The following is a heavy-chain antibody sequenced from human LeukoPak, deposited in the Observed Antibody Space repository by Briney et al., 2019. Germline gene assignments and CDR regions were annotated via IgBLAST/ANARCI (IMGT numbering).Heavy chain of an antibody. Sequence: KSSETLSLTCTVSGGSISSSSYYWGWIRQPPGKGLEWIGSIYYSGSTYYNLSLKSRVTISVGTSKNQFSLKLSSVTAADTAVYYCARLDSSSFDYWGQGTLVTVSS. CDR3: ARLDSSSFDY. CDR1: GGSISSSSYY. CDR2: IYYSGST. D-gene: IGHD6-13*01. V-gene: IGHV4-39*01. J-gene: IGHJ4*02.